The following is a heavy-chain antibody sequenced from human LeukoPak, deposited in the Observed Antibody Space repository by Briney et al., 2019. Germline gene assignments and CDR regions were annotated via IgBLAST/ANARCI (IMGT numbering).Heavy chain of an antibody. CDR2: SSDAIGKS. CDR1: GYTFTTHP. CDR3: VRGNPGCTLDF. J-gene: IGHJ4*02. V-gene: IGHV1-3*02. Sequence: ASVKVSCKASGYTFTTHPMHWVRQAPGQRLEWMGWSSDAIGKSEYSREFQGRVTITRDTSASIAYMEMSSLRSEDMAVYYCVRGNPGCTLDFWGQGTLVTVS. D-gene: IGHD6-19*01.